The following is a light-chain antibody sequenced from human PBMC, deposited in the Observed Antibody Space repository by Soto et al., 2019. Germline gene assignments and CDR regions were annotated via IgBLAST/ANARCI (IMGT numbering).Light chain of an antibody. V-gene: IGLV1-44*01. CDR2: GNN. CDR1: SSNIGSNP. CDR3: AAWDDSLDGPV. Sequence: QAVVTQPPSASGTPGQRVTISCSGSSSNIGSNPVNWYQQLPGTAPKLLIYGNNHRPSGVPDRFSGSKSGTSASLAISGLQSEDETDYYCAAWDDSLDGPVFGGGTKLTVL. J-gene: IGLJ3*02.